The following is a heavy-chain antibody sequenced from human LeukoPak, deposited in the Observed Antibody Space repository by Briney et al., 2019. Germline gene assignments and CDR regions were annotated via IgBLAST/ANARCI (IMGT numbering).Heavy chain of an antibody. V-gene: IGHV3-48*03. Sequence: GGSLRLSCVASGFTFSSYEMNWVRQAPGKGLEWLSYIGSSDSTTHYTDSLKGRFTISRDNAKNSLYLQMNRLRVEDTAVYYCVRDGTPNYSSGWVYMDVWGEGTTVPISS. CDR1: GFTFSSYE. CDR3: VRDGTPNYSSGWVYMDV. D-gene: IGHD6-25*01. J-gene: IGHJ6*03. CDR2: IGSSDSTT.